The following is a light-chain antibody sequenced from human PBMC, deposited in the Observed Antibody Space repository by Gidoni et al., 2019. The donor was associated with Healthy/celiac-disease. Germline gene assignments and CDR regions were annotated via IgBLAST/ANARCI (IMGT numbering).Light chain of an antibody. J-gene: IGKJ4*01. CDR2: DAY. Sequence: EIVLTQSPATLSLSPGESATLSCSASQSVSSFLAWYQQKPGQAPRLLIYDAYKRATGIPARFSGSGSGTDFTLTISSLEPEDFAVYYCQQRSSWPPSLTFGGGTKVEIK. CDR1: QSVSSF. V-gene: IGKV3-11*01. CDR3: QQRSSWPPSLT.